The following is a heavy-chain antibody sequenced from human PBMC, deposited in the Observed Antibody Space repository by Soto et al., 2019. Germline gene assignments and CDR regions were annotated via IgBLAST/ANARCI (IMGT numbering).Heavy chain of an antibody. CDR1: GGTFSSYA. CDR2: IIPIFGTA. Sequence: SVKVSCKASGGTFSSYAISWVRQAPGQGLEWMGGIIPIFGTANYAQKFQGRVTITADESTSTAYMELSSLRSEDTAVYYCARDPQLAYCGGDCYSVSWFDPWGQGTLVTVSS. V-gene: IGHV1-69*13. J-gene: IGHJ5*02. CDR3: ARDPQLAYCGGDCYSVSWFDP. D-gene: IGHD2-21*02.